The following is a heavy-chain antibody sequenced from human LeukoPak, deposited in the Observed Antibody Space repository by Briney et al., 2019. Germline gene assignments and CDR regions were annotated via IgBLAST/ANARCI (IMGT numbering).Heavy chain of an antibody. Sequence: SETLSLTCTVSGDSISSYYWSWIRQPPGKGLEWIGYIYYSGSTNYNPSLKSRVTISVDTSKNQFSLKLSSVTAADTAVYYCARERAVAGIDYWGQGTLVTVSS. CDR1: GDSISSYY. D-gene: IGHD6-19*01. CDR2: IYYSGST. J-gene: IGHJ4*02. CDR3: ARERAVAGIDY. V-gene: IGHV4-59*01.